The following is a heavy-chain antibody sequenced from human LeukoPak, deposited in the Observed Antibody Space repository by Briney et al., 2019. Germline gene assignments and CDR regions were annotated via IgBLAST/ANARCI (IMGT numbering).Heavy chain of an antibody. D-gene: IGHD3-10*01. CDR1: GFIFSSYE. CDR3: ARAYGSGSYYGY. V-gene: IGHV3-48*03. J-gene: IGHJ4*02. CDR2: INPGSSNI. Sequence: PGGSLRLSCAASGFIFSSYEMNWVRRAPGKGLERVSYINPGSSNIYYADSVKGRFTISRDDAKNSLYLQMNSLRAEDTAVYYCARAYGSGSYYGYWGQGTLVTVSS.